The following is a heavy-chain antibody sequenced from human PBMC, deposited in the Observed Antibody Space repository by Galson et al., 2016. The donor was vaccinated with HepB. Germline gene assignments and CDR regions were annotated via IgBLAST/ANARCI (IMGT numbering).Heavy chain of an antibody. CDR2: IIPIIGIG. J-gene: IGHJ4*02. CDR3: ARAGGDRQQLVLSYFDS. D-gene: IGHD6-13*01. Sequence: SVKVSCKASGGIFNSYALNWVRQAPGQGLEWMGLIIPIIGIGNHAQKFQGRVTITADKSTSTAYMELSNVTSEDTAIYYCARAGGDRQQLVLSYFDSWGQGTLVTVSS. CDR1: GGIFNSYA. V-gene: IGHV1-69*10.